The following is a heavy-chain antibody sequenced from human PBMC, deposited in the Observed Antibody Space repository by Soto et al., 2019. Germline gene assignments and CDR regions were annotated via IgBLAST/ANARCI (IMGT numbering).Heavy chain of an antibody. Sequence: VQLVHSGAEVRKPGSSVKVSCQVSGVTFSTSTITWVRQAPGQGLEWMGSIIPILGTAKSTQKFQGRVTITADESASVAYMELSSLTSEDTAVYYCARAGFVSGWNEFSGMDVWGQGTTVTFSS. V-gene: IGHV1-69*08. CDR2: IIPILGTA. D-gene: IGHD6-19*01. CDR3: ARAGFVSGWNEFSGMDV. CDR1: GVTFSTST. J-gene: IGHJ6*02.